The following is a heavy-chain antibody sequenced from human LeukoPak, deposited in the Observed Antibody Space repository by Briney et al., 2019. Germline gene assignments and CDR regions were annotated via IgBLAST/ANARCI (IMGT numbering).Heavy chain of an antibody. J-gene: IGHJ4*02. CDR3: ARKLGYCSSTSCFDFDY. D-gene: IGHD2-2*01. CDR1: GFTFSSYG. CDR2: ISLSDSI. Sequence: GGSLRLSCAASGFTFSSYGMTWVRQAPGKGLEWVSLISLSDSILYADSVKGRFTISRDNSKSTVHLQMDGLRVDDTAVYYCARKLGYCSSTSCFDFDYWGQGTLVTVSS. V-gene: IGHV3-23*01.